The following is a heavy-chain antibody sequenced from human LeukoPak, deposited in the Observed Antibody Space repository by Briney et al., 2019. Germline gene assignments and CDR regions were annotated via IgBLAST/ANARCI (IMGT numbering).Heavy chain of an antibody. CDR3: VTNRATTGSFWGVLDY. V-gene: IGHV1-24*01. CDR1: GYSLTQLS. Sequence: ASVKVSCKISGYSLTQLSLHWVRQAPGKGLEWMGGFDREDGGTMYAQTLRGRVIMTEDTSSDTAYMELSSLRSEDTAVYYCVTNRATTGSFWGVLDYWGQGTLVTVSS. J-gene: IGHJ4*02. CDR2: FDREDGGT. D-gene: IGHD1-26*01.